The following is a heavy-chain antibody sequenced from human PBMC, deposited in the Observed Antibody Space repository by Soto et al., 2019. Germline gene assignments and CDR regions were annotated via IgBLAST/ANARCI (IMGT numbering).Heavy chain of an antibody. J-gene: IGHJ4*02. V-gene: IGHV3-21*01. CDR2: ITHTDTNA. D-gene: IGHD2-21*02. CDR1: GFSFSDYS. CDR3: ARARGNDWYSDY. Sequence: LRLSCTASGFSFSDYSVNWVRQAPGKGLEWVSSITHTDTNAYYADSVKGRFTISKDSADNSLILQMASLRAEDTAVYHCARARGNDWYSDYWGQGXLVTVYS.